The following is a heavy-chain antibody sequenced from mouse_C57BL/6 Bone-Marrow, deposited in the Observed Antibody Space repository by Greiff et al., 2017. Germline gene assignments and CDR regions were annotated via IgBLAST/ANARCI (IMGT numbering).Heavy chain of an antibody. CDR3: ARKGYSNYWYFDV. Sequence: QVQLKQSGPGLVPPSQSLSITCTVSGFSLTSSGVHWVRQSPGKGLEWLGVIWSGGSTDYNAAFISRLSISKDNSKSQVFFKMNSLQADDTAIYYCARKGYSNYWYFDVWGTGTTVTVSS. V-gene: IGHV2-2*01. CDR1: GFSLTSSG. J-gene: IGHJ1*03. D-gene: IGHD2-5*01. CDR2: IWSGGST.